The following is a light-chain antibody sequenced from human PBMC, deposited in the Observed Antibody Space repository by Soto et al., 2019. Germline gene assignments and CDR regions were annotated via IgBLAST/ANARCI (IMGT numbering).Light chain of an antibody. J-gene: IGKJ1*01. Sequence: DIQMTQSPSTLSASVGDRVTITCRASQSISSWLAWYQQKPGKAPKLLIYKASSLQSGVPSRFSGSGSGTEFTLTISSLDPDDFATYYCQQYNGYGRFGQGTKVDIK. CDR2: KAS. CDR3: QQYNGYGR. CDR1: QSISSW. V-gene: IGKV1-5*03.